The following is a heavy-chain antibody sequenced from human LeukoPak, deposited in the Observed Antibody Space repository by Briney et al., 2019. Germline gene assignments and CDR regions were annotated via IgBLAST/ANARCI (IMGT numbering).Heavy chain of an antibody. V-gene: IGHV3-30*12. CDR1: GFTFSSYG. D-gene: IGHD1-1*01. Sequence: PGGSLRLSCAASGFTFSSYGMHWVRQAPGKGLEWVAVISYDGSNKYYADSVKGRFTISRDNSKNTLYLQMNSLRAEDTAVYYCARYGTTGTSDAFDIWGQGTMVTVSS. CDR3: ARYGTTGTSDAFDI. J-gene: IGHJ3*02. CDR2: ISYDGSNK.